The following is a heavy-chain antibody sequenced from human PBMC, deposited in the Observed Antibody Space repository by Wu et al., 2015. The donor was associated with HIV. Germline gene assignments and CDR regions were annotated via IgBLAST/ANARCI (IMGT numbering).Heavy chain of an antibody. Sequence: ESGPGLVKPFYRPCPSLASLSGSLTSGDYYWTWIRQSPGKGLEWIGYIFPNGNTKYSPSLQSRVTISLDTSNNRFSLKLTSVTAADTGMYYCAREAWNSLGWLGFDIWGQGTMVTVSS. J-gene: IGHJ3*02. V-gene: IGHV4-30-4*08. CDR3: AREAWNSLGWLGFDI. D-gene: IGHD1-7*01. CDR1: GSLTSGDYY. CDR2: IFPNGNT.